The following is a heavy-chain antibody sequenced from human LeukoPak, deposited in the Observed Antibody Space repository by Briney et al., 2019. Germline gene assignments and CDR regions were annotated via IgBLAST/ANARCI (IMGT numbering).Heavy chain of an antibody. CDR1: GFTFSSYA. D-gene: IGHD6-6*01. Sequence: GGSLRLSCAASGFTFSSYAMHWVRQAPGKGLEWVAVISYDGSNKYYADSVKGRFTISRDNSKNTLYLQMNSLRAEDTAVYHCARESSIAARQGYFDYWGQRTLVTVSS. J-gene: IGHJ4*02. CDR3: ARESSIAARQGYFDY. V-gene: IGHV3-30-3*01. CDR2: ISYDGSNK.